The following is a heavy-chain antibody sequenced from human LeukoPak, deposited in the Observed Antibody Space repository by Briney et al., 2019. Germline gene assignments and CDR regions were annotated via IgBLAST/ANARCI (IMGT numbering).Heavy chain of an antibody. CDR3: ARGGEYQLLPVRFWFDP. J-gene: IGHJ5*02. D-gene: IGHD2-2*01. CDR2: IYYSGST. V-gene: IGHV4-59*01. Sequence: PETLSLTCTVSGGSISSYYWSWIRQPPGKGLEWIGYIYYSGSTNYNPSLKSRVTISVDTSKNQFSLKLSSVTAADTAVYYCARGGEYQLLPVRFWFDPWGQGTLVTVSS. CDR1: GGSISSYY.